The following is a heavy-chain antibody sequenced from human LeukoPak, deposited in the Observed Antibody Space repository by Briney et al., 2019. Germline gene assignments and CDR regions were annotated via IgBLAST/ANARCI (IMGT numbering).Heavy chain of an antibody. D-gene: IGHD3-16*02. V-gene: IGHV3-21*01. Sequence: NPGGSLRLSCAASGFTFSSYSMNWVRQAPGKGLEWVSSISSSSSYIYYADSVKGRFTISRDNAKNSLYLQMNSLRAEDTAVYYCARGIEGYYGMDVWGQGTTVTVSS. CDR1: GFTFSSYS. CDR2: ISSSSSYI. CDR3: ARGIEGYYGMDV. J-gene: IGHJ6*02.